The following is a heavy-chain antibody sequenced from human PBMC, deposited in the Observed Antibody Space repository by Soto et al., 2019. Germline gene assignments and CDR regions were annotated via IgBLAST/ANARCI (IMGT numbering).Heavy chain of an antibody. CDR2: ITWNSVAL. Sequence: VQLVESGGGLARPGGSLRLSCAASGFTFDDHAMQWVRQAPGKGLEWISAITWNSVALDYADSVKGRFTISRDNAKKSLYLQMNSVSPEATALYYCAKERVRDFDGWGQGTLVTVSS. V-gene: IGHV3-9*01. CDR3: AKERVRDFDG. D-gene: IGHD3-9*01. J-gene: IGHJ4*02. CDR1: GFTFDDHA.